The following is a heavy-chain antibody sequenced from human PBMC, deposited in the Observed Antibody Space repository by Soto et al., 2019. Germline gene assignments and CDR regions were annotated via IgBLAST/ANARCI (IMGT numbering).Heavy chain of an antibody. Sequence: VQLMESGGGSIQPGASLRLSCAASGLTVSSNYMSWVRQAPGKGLEWVSFIYTVGSTYYADSVKGRFTISRDNSKNTLYLQMNSLRAADTALYYCTTGGSSLGYWGQGTLVTVSS. J-gene: IGHJ4*02. V-gene: IGHV3-53*01. CDR1: GLTVSSNY. D-gene: IGHD6-6*01. CDR2: IYTVGST. CDR3: TTGGSSLGY.